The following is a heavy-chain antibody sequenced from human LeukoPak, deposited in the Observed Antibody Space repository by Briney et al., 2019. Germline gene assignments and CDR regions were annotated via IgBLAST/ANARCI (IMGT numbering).Heavy chain of an antibody. CDR2: ISTFNGYT. V-gene: IGHV1-18*01. CDR1: GYTFISFA. D-gene: IGHD6-13*01. J-gene: IGHJ3*02. Sequence: ASVKVSCKASGYTFISFAISWVRQAPGQGLEWVGWISTFNGYTNSAPKRQGRVTMTTDTSTSTAYMELRNLRSDDTAVYYCARLRSIGASGHDASDTWGQGTMLTVSS. CDR3: ARLRSIGASGHDASDT.